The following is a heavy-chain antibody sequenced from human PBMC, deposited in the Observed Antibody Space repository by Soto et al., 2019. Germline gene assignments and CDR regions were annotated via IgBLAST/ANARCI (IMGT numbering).Heavy chain of an antibody. D-gene: IGHD2-15*01. J-gene: IGHJ4*02. V-gene: IGHV4-34*01. CDR3: AAETRDY. Sequence: SETLSLTCAVYGGSFSCYYWSWIRQPPGKGLERIGEINHRGSTNYNPTHKRRLTMSEDTSKNQFSLKFSSVTAADTAVYYCAAETRDYWGQGTLVTVSS. CDR1: GGSFSCYY. CDR2: INHRGST.